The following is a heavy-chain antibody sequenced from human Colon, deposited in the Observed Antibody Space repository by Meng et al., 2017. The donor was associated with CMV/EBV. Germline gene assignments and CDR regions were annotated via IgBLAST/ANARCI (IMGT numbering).Heavy chain of an antibody. D-gene: IGHD3-3*01. CDR3: ARDRFLGGEHVS. CDR2: IYYNGRT. V-gene: IGHV4-61*01. J-gene: IGHJ1*01. CDR1: GDCVNTNIYF. Sequence: CTVSGDCVNTNIYFWSWIRQPPGKGLEWIGYIYYNGRTNLNPSLKSRVTLSLDTSRNQFSLNLASVTAADTAVYYCARDRFLGGEHVSWGQGTLVTVSS.